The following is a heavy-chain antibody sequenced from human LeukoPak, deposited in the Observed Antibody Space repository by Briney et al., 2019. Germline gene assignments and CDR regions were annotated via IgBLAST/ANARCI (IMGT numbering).Heavy chain of an antibody. CDR1: GFTFNNAW. CDR3: TTEGYLRSCGGWES. J-gene: IGHJ5*02. Sequence: GGSLRLSCAASGFTFNNAWMNWVRQPPGKGLEWVGRISSKTAGGTADYAAPVKGRFSISRDDSKSMLYLQMNSLKTEDTAVYYCTTEGYLRSCGGWESWDQGTLVTVFS. V-gene: IGHV3-15*07. CDR2: ISSKTAGGTA. D-gene: IGHD1-26*01.